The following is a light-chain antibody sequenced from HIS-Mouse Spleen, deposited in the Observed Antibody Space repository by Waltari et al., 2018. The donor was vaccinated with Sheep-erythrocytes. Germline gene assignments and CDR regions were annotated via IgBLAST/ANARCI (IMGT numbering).Light chain of an antibody. CDR3: SSYAGSNYWV. CDR1: SSDVGGYNY. J-gene: IGLJ3*02. CDR2: EVS. Sequence: QSALTQPPSASGSPGQSVTISCTGTSSDVGGYNYVSWYQQHPGKAPKLMIYEVSKRPSGVPDRFSGSQSGNTASLTVSGLQAEDEADYYCSSYAGSNYWVFGGGTKLTVL. V-gene: IGLV2-8*01.